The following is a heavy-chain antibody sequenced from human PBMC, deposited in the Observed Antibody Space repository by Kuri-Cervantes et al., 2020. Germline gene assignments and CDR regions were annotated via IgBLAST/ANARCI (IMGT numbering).Heavy chain of an antibody. J-gene: IGHJ4*02. CDR1: GGSFSGYY. Sequence: ESLKISCAVYGGSFSGYYWSWIRQPPGKGLEWIGEINHSGSTNYNPSLKSRVTISVDTSKNQFSLKLSSVTAADTAVYYCARHDYYDSSGDLPYYFDYWGQGTLVTVSS. V-gene: IGHV4-34*01. D-gene: IGHD3-22*01. CDR2: INHSGST. CDR3: ARHDYYDSSGDLPYYFDY.